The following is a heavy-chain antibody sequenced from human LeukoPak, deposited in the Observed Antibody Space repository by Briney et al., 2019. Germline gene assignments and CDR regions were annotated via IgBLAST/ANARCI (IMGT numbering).Heavy chain of an antibody. D-gene: IGHD5-12*01. CDR2: LNHSGST. J-gene: IGHJ6*03. CDR1: GGSFSGYY. V-gene: IGHV4-34*01. CDR3: ARGLDIVATLYYYMDV. Sequence: SETLSLTCAVYGGSFSGYYWSWIRQPPGKGLEWIGELNHSGSTNYNPSLKSRVTISVDTSKNQFSLKLSSVTAADTAVYYCARGLDIVATLYYYMDVWGKGTTVTVSS.